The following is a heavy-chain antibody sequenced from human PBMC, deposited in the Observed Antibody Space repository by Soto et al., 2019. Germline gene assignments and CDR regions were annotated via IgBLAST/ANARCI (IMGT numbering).Heavy chain of an antibody. Sequence: QVQLQESGPGLVKPSQTLSLTCTVSGGSISSGGYYWSWIRQHPGTGLEWIGYIYCSGSTYYNPSLKSRVTISVDTSKNKFSLKLSSVTAADTAVYYCARGSYGSGSYYSFGYWGQGTLVTVSS. D-gene: IGHD3-10*01. CDR2: IYCSGST. J-gene: IGHJ4*02. V-gene: IGHV4-31*03. CDR3: ARGSYGSGSYYSFGY. CDR1: GGSISSGGYY.